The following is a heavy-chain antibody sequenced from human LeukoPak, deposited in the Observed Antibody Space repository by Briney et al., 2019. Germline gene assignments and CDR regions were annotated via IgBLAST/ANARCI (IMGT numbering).Heavy chain of an antibody. Sequence: ASVKVSCKASGYTFTGYYMHWVRQAPGQGLEWMGWINPNSGGTNYAQKFQGRVTMTRDTSISTAYMELSRLRSDDTAVYYCARVLYSSSWYSGYWGQGTLVTVSS. D-gene: IGHD6-13*01. V-gene: IGHV1-2*02. CDR3: ARVLYSSSWYSGY. CDR1: GYTFTGYY. J-gene: IGHJ4*02. CDR2: INPNSGGT.